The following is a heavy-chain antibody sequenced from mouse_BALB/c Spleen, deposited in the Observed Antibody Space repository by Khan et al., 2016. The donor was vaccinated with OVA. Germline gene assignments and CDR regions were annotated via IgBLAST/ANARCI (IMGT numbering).Heavy chain of an antibody. CDR2: IRSGGNT. D-gene: IGHD2-14*01. CDR3: ARNSYMYDFTY. Sequence: QIQLVQSGPGLVQPSQSLSITCTVSGFSLTTYGIHWVRQSPGKGLEWLGVIRSGGNTDYKAAFISRLIITKDNSKSQVFFKMDSLQADDTAVYYCARNSYMYDFTYWGQGTLVTVSA. V-gene: IGHV2-2*01. J-gene: IGHJ3*01. CDR1: GFSLTTYG.